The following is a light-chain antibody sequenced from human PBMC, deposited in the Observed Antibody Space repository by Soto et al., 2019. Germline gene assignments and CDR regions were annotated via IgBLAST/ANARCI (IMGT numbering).Light chain of an antibody. CDR2: ENH. CDR1: SSNVGDNY. V-gene: IGLV1-51*02. Sequence: QSALTQPPSVSAAPGQKVTISCSGSSSNVGDNYVSWYQQLPGTAPKLLIYENHKRLSGIPDRFSGSKSGTSATLDITGLQTGDEAEYYCGAWDGSLNASVLRNGTKVTVL. J-gene: IGLJ1*01. CDR3: GAWDGSLNASV.